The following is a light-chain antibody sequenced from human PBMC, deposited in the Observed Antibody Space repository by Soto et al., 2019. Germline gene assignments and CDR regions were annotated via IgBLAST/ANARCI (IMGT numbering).Light chain of an antibody. CDR3: QPYRT. CDR1: QSVTSN. J-gene: IGKJ1*01. Sequence: EIVMTQSPPTLSVCPGERAPLSGRASQSVTSNLAWDQQKPGQAPRLLMYGASTRATGIPARFRSSGSGTEFTLTISSLQSEDFAVYYCQPYRTFGQGTKVDIK. CDR2: GAS. V-gene: IGKV3-15*01.